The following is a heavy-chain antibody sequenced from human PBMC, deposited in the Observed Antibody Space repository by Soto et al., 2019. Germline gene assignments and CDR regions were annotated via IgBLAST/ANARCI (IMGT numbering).Heavy chain of an antibody. V-gene: IGHV4-59*01. CDR2: AHSRGTT. CDR1: GGSISSYY. J-gene: IGHJ4*02. D-gene: IGHD1-26*01. CDR3: ASGSGDYFVLDS. Sequence: QVQLQESGPGLVRPSETLSLTCNVSGGSISSYYWNWIRQPPGKGLEWVGYAHSRGTTNYNPSLKSRVAISVDTSKNQFSLWLTSVTAADTALYFCASGSGDYFVLDSWGQGTLVTVSS.